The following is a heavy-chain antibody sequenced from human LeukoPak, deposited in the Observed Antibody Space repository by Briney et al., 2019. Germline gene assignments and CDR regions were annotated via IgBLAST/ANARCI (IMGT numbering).Heavy chain of an antibody. Sequence: GGSLRLSCAASGFTLSSHPMSWVPQAPGKGVEWVSAISGSGGSTYYADSVKGRFTISRDNSKNTLYLQMNSLRAEDTAVYYCAKDPVAAAGQIYFDYWGQGTLVTVSS. CDR1: GFTLSSHP. J-gene: IGHJ4*02. D-gene: IGHD6-13*01. CDR3: AKDPVAAAGQIYFDY. CDR2: ISGSGGST. V-gene: IGHV3-23*01.